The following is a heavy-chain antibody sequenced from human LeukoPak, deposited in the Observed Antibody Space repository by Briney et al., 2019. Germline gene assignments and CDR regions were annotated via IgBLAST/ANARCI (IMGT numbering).Heavy chain of an antibody. CDR2: IRSKANSYAT. J-gene: IGHJ4*02. CDR3: TRTREDSSSSKFDY. D-gene: IGHD6-6*01. V-gene: IGHV3-73*01. Sequence: GSLRLSCAASGFTFSGSAMHWVRQASGKGLEWVGRIRSKANSYATAYTASVKGRFTISRDDSKNTAYLQMNSLKTEDTAMYYCTRTREDSSSSKFDYWGQGTLVTVSS. CDR1: GFTFSGSA.